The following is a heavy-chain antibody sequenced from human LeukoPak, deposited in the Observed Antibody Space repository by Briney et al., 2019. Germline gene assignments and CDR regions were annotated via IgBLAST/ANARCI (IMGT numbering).Heavy chain of an antibody. CDR1: GFTVSSNY. Sequence: GGSLRLSCAASGFTVSSNYMSWVRQAPGKGLEWVSVIYGGGSTYYADSVKGRFTISRDNSKNTLYLQMNSLRAEDTAVYYCARDLNYYYYGMDVWGQGTTVTVSS. J-gene: IGHJ6*02. V-gene: IGHV3-53*01. CDR2: IYGGGST. CDR3: ARDLNYYYYGMDV.